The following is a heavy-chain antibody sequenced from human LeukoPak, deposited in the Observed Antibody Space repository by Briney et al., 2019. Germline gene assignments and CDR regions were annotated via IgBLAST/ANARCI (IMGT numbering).Heavy chain of an antibody. V-gene: IGHV5-51*01. J-gene: IGHJ4*02. CDR2: IYPGDSDT. D-gene: IGHD4-17*01. Sequence: GESLKISCKASGYSFSTYWIGWVRQMPGKGLEWLGVIYPGDSDTRYSPSFEGQVTISADMSISTAYLQWSSLQASGTAMYYCARHDGDYKTLDFWGRGTLVTVSS. CDR1: GYSFSTYW. CDR3: ARHDGDYKTLDF.